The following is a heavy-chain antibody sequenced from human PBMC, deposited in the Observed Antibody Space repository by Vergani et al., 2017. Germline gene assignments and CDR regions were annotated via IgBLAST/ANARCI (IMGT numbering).Heavy chain of an antibody. CDR2: INPTTGNP. Sequence: QEQLVHSGSELKKPGASVKVSCKASGYSFNNYAIHWVRQAPGQGLEWMGWINPTTGNPTYARAFTGRFVFSLDTSISTAYLQIGSLKAEDTAVYFCAGANRGRLAVGATDSWGQGTLLTVSS. CDR3: AGANRGRLAVGATDS. D-gene: IGHD6-19*01. CDR1: GYSFNNYA. V-gene: IGHV7-4-1*01. J-gene: IGHJ4*02.